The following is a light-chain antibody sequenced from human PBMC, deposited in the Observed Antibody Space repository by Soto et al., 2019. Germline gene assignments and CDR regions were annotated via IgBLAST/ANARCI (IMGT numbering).Light chain of an antibody. V-gene: IGLV2-14*01. J-gene: IGLJ3*02. CDR1: SSDVGAYNY. CDR3: SSYTSRSTWV. CDR2: EVT. Sequence: QSALTQPASVSGSPGQSITISCTGTSSDVGAYNYVSWYQQHPGKAPKLMIYEVTNRPSRVSNRFAGSKSGNTASLTISGLQAEDEADYYCSSYTSRSTWVFGGGTQLTVL.